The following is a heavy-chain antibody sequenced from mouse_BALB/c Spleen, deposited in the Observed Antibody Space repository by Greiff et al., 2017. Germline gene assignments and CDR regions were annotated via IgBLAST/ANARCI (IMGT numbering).Heavy chain of an antibody. Sequence: VQLQQSAAELARPGASVKMSCKASGYTFTSYTMHWVKQRPGQGLEWIGYINPSSGYTEYNQKFKDKTTLTADKSSSTAYMQLSSLTSEDSAVYYCARAPMITVYYYAMDYWGQGTPVTVSS. CDR1: GYTFTSYT. V-gene: IGHV1-4*02. J-gene: IGHJ4*01. CDR3: ARAPMITVYYYAMDY. CDR2: INPSSGYT. D-gene: IGHD2-4*01.